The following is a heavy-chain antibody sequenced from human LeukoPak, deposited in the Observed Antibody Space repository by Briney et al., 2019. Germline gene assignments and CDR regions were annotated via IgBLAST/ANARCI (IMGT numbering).Heavy chain of an antibody. CDR3: ARVPAAMIRAFDY. V-gene: IGHV4-34*01. D-gene: IGHD2-2*01. CDR1: GGSFSGYY. Sequence: SETLSLTCAVYGGSFSGYYWSWIRQPPGKGLEWIGKINHSGSTNYNPSLKSRVTISVDTSKNQFSLKLSSVTAADTAVYYCARVPAAMIRAFDYWGQGTLVTVSS. CDR2: INHSGST. J-gene: IGHJ4*02.